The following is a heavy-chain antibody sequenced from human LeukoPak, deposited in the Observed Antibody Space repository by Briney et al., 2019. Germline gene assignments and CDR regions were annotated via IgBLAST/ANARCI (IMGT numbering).Heavy chain of an antibody. CDR3: AVAGYGRRFDN. CDR2: INHSGST. Sequence: PSETLSLTCAVYGGSFTGYYLSWIRQPPGKGLEWIGEINHSGSTNYNPSLKSRVTISVDMSKNQFSLKLSSVTAADAAMYYCAVAGYGRRFDNWGQGTLVTVSS. D-gene: IGHD5-18*01. J-gene: IGHJ4*02. CDR1: GGSFTGYY. V-gene: IGHV4-34*01.